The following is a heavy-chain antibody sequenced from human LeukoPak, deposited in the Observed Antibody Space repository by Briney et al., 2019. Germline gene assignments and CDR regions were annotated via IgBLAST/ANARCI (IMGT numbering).Heavy chain of an antibody. CDR3: ARQGTSGSASNLRVAQIDS. CDR2: IYYSGST. V-gene: IGHV4-39*01. D-gene: IGHD3-3*01. CDR1: GFTFSSYSMN. Sequence: GSLRLSCVASGFTFSSYSMNWVRQSPGTGLEWIGSIYYSGSTYYNPSLKSRATISVDTSKNQISLKVSSVTAADSALYFCARQGTSGSASNLRVAQIDSWGQGTLVTVSS. J-gene: IGHJ4*02.